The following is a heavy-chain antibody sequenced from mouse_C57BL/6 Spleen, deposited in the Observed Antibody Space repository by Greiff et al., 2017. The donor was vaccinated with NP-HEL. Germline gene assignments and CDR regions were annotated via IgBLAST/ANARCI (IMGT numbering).Heavy chain of an antibody. V-gene: IGHV1-76*01. CDR3: ARSDYDEGAMDY. Sequence: VQVVESGAELVRPGASVKLSCKASGYTFTDYYINWVKQRPGQGLEWIARIYPGSGNTYYNEKFKGKATLTAEKSSSTAYMQLSSLTSEDSAVYFCARSDYDEGAMDYWGQGTSVTVSS. D-gene: IGHD2-4*01. J-gene: IGHJ4*01. CDR2: IYPGSGNT. CDR1: GYTFTDYY.